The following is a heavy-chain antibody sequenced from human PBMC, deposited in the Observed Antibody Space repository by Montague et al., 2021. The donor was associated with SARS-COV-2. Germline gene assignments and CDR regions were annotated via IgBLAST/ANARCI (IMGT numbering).Heavy chain of an antibody. J-gene: IGHJ4*02. CDR2: IYYRGST. Sequence: SETLSLTCTVSGGSISSSSYYWAWIRQPPGKGLEWIGSIYYRGSTYYNPSLKNRVFISVDTSKNQLSLTLTSVTAADTAVYYCATQEDPSGWIPGPFDFWGQGTPLSVSS. D-gene: IGHD6-19*01. V-gene: IGHV4-39*01. CDR3: ATQEDPSGWIPGPFDF. CDR1: GGSISSSSYY.